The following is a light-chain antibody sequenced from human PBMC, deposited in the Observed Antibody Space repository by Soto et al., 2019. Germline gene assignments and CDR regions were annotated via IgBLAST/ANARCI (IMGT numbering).Light chain of an antibody. V-gene: IGKV1-6*01. CDR3: LQDYNYPLT. J-gene: IGKJ4*01. CDR1: QGIRDD. Sequence: AIQMTQSPSSLSASVGDTVTITCRASQGIRDDLGWIQQKPGKAPKLLIYAASNLHSGVPSRFSGSGSGTDFTLTISRVEPEDIATYHCLQDYNYPLTFGGGTKVEIK. CDR2: AAS.